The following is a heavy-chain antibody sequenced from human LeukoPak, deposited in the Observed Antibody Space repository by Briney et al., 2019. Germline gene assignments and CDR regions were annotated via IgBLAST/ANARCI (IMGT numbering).Heavy chain of an antibody. CDR2: IYPGDSDT. V-gene: IGHV5-51*01. J-gene: IGHJ4*02. Sequence: GESLKISCKGSGYSFTKYWIGWVRQMPGKGLEWMGIIYPGDSDTRYSPSFQGQVTISADKSISTAYLQWSSLKASDTAMYYCARPGPYCSGGSCYFDYWGQGTLVTVSS. CDR1: GYSFTKYW. CDR3: ARPGPYCSGGSCYFDY. D-gene: IGHD2-15*01.